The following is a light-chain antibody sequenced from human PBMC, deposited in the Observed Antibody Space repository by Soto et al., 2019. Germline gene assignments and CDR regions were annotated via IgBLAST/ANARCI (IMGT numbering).Light chain of an antibody. J-gene: IGKJ1*01. CDR2: RAS. V-gene: IGKV3-20*01. Sequence: NVLTQSPGTLSLSPGQRATLSCRASQSLSGNYLAWYQQKPGQAPRVLIYRASIRATGISDRFSGSGSGTDCTLTISRLEPEDFAVYYCQHYGASPWTCGQGTKVEIK. CDR1: QSLSGNY. CDR3: QHYGASPWT.